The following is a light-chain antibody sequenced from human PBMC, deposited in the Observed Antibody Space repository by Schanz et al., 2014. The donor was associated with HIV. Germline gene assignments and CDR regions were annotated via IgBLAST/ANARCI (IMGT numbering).Light chain of an antibody. CDR2: DVT. CDR1: SSDVGGYDY. J-gene: IGLJ3*02. V-gene: IGLV2-11*01. Sequence: QAALTQPRSVSGSPGQSVTISCTGTSSDVGGYDYVSWYQQHPGKAPKLMIFDVTHRPSGVSARFSASKSGTSATLGITGLQIGDEADYYCGTWDSSLRAVVFGGGTKLTVL. CDR3: GTWDSSLRAVV.